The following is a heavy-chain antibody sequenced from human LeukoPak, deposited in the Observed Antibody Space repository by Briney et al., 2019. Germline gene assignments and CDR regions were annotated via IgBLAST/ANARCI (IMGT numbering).Heavy chain of an antibody. D-gene: IGHD3-10*01. J-gene: IGHJ6*03. CDR1: GGSISSYY. CDR3: ARVGYYYGSAISSYYYYVDV. Sequence: PSETLSLTCTVSGGSISSYYWSWIRQPPGKGLEWIGYIYYIGSTTYNPSLKGRVTISVDMSKDQFSLKLTSVTAADTAVYYCARVGYYYGSAISSYYYYVDVWGKGTTVTVSS. CDR2: IYYIGST. V-gene: IGHV4-59*01.